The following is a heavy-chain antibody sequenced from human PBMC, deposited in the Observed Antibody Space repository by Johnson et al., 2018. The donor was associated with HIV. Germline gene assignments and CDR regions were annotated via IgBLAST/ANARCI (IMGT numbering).Heavy chain of an antibody. D-gene: IGHD3-16*01. J-gene: IGHJ3*02. CDR3: ATCPDQVLLGGDVFDI. V-gene: IGHV3-23*04. CDR1: GFTFSSYA. Sequence: VQLVESGGGLVQPGGSLRLSCAASGFTFSSYAMSWVRQAPGKGLEWVSAISGSGGSTYYADSVKGRFTISRDNSKNTLYLQMNSLRAEDTAVYYCATCPDQVLLGGDVFDIWGQGTMVTVSS. CDR2: ISGSGGST.